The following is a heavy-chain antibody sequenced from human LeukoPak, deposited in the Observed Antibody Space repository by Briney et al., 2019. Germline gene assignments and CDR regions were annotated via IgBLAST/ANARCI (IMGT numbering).Heavy chain of an antibody. CDR3: ARDRGIAARRSYYYYMDV. D-gene: IGHD6-6*01. J-gene: IGHJ6*03. V-gene: IGHV3-7*01. CDR2: IKQEGSEK. Sequence: GGSLRLPCAASGFSFSSYWMSWVRQAPGRGLEWVAKIKQEGSEKYYVHSVKGRFTISRDHAKNSLYLQMNSLRAEDTAAYYCARDRGIAARRSYYYYMDVWGKGNTVTVSS. CDR1: GFSFSSYW.